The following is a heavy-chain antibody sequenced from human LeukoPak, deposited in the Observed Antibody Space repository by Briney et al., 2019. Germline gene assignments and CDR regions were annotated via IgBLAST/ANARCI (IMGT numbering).Heavy chain of an antibody. V-gene: IGHV3-74*01. CDR2: NNGDGSTT. Sequence: GGSLRLSCVASGFSLSGYWMYWVRQAPGKGLMYISRNNGDGSTTNYADVVKGRFTMSRDNVKNTLYLQMNSLRAEDTAVYYCARDLGYCSSTRCEKWFDPWGQGTLVTVSS. CDR1: GFSLSGYW. D-gene: IGHD2-2*01. CDR3: ARDLGYCSSTRCEKWFDP. J-gene: IGHJ5*02.